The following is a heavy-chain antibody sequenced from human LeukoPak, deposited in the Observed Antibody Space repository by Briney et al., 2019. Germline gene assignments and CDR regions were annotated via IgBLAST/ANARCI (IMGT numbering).Heavy chain of an antibody. CDR2: IYHSGST. J-gene: IGHJ5*02. Sequence: SETLSLTCAVSGYSISSGYYWGWIRQPPGKGLEWIGSIYHSGSTYYNPSLKSRVTISVDTSKNQFSLKLSSVTAADTAVYYCARDGSLGGSGWYWFDPWGQGTLVTVSS. CDR1: GYSISSGYY. V-gene: IGHV4-38-2*02. CDR3: ARDGSLGGSGWYWFDP. D-gene: IGHD6-19*01.